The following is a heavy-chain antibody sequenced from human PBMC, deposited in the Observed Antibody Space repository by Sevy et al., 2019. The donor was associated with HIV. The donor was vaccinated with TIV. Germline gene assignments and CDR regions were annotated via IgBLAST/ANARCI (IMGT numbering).Heavy chain of an antibody. CDR3: AREGCTRPHDY. Sequence: GGFLRLSCAASGFAFYDYSMSWIRQAPGKGLEWVATLSFGCGKINYADSVKGRFTISRDNSNNSFYLQMDNLRVEDTALYYCAREGCTRPHDYWGQGTRVTVSS. CDR1: GFAFYDYS. V-gene: IGHV3-23*01. J-gene: IGHJ4*02. D-gene: IGHD2-8*01. CDR2: LSFGCGKI.